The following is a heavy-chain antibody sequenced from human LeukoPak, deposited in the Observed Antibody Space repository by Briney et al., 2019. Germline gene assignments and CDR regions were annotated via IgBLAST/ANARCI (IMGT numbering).Heavy chain of an antibody. CDR1: GGSISSSSYY. CDR2: IYYSGST. CDR3: ARVSSSGPSYYFGY. Sequence: PSETLSLTCTVSGGSISSSSYYWGWIRQPPGKGLEWIGSIYYSGSTYYNPSLKSRVTISVDTSKNQFSLKLSSVTAADTAVYYCARVSSSGPSYYFGYWGQGTLVTVSS. V-gene: IGHV4-39*07. J-gene: IGHJ4*02. D-gene: IGHD6-6*01.